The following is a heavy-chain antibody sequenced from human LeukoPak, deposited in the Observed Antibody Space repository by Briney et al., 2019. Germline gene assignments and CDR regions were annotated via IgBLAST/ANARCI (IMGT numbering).Heavy chain of an antibody. CDR3: ARLLSSGWLFDY. D-gene: IGHD6-19*01. CDR2: IYSGAGT. CDR1: AFTVSSNY. Sequence: PGGSLRLSCADSAFTVSSNYMSWVRQAPGKGLEWVSVIYSGAGTYYADSVKGRFTISTDNSKNILYLHMNNLRAEDTAVYYCARLLSSGWLFDYWGQGTLVTVSS. V-gene: IGHV3-66*01. J-gene: IGHJ4*02.